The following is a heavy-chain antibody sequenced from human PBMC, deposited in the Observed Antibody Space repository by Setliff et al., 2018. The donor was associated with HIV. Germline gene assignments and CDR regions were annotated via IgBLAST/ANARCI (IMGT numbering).Heavy chain of an antibody. CDR1: GFAFSTFA. D-gene: IGHD2-8*01. V-gene: IGHV3-30*01. CDR2: ISYDGSRT. Sequence: GGSLRLSCVASGFAFSTFAMHWVRQAPGKGLEWVSVISYDGSRTYYADSVKGRFTISRDNSKNTLYLQVNSLRPEDTAVYYCARDNGDYYYYYMDVWGKGTTVTVSS. CDR3: ARDNGDYYYYYMDV. J-gene: IGHJ6*03.